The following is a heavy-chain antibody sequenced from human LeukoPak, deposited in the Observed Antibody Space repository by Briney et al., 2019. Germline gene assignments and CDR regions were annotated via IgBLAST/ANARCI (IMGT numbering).Heavy chain of an antibody. CDR3: AGTRTLGYCSSTSCTDAFDI. D-gene: IGHD2-2*01. V-gene: IGHV1-8*02. CDR2: MNPNSGNT. Sequence: ASVKVSCKASGYTFTGYYMHWVRQAPGQGLEWMGWMNPNSGNTGYAQKFQGRVTMTRNTSMSTAYMELSSLRSEDTAVYYCAGTRTLGYCSSTSCTDAFDIWGQGTMVTVSS. CDR1: GYTFTGYY. J-gene: IGHJ3*02.